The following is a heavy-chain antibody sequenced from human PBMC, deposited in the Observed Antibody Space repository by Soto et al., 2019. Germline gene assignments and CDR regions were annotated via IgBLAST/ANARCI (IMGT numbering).Heavy chain of an antibody. CDR3: ARLRWDYYGMDV. Sequence: LSLTCTVSGGSISSYYWSWIRQPPGKGLEWIGYIYYSGSTNYNPSLKSRVTISVDTSKNQFSLKLSSVTAADTAVYYCARLRWDYYGMDVWGQGTTVTVSS. CDR1: GGSISSYY. CDR2: IYYSGST. V-gene: IGHV4-59*01. J-gene: IGHJ6*02. D-gene: IGHD4-17*01.